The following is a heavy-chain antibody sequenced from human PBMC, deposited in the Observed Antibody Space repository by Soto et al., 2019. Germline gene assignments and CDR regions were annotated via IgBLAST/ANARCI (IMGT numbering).Heavy chain of an antibody. CDR1: GFSLSTSGMC. V-gene: IGHV2-70*01. CDR3: ARIFPYYYGSSGPFDY. Sequence: SGPTLVNPTQTLTLTCTFSGFSLSTSGMCVSWIRQPPGKALEWLALIDWDDDKYYSTSLKTRLTISKDTSKNQVVLTMTSMDPVDTATYYCARIFPYYYGSSGPFDYWGQGTLVTVSS. CDR2: IDWDDDK. D-gene: IGHD3-22*01. J-gene: IGHJ4*02.